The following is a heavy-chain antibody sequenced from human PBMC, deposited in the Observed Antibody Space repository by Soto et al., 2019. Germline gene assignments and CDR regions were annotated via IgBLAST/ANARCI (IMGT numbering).Heavy chain of an antibody. D-gene: IGHD6-13*01. CDR1: GGTFSSYA. CDR2: IIPIFGTA. V-gene: IGHV1-69*01. CDR3: ARGGGDSSSLWPTFFDY. Sequence: QVQLVQSGAEVKKPGSSVKVSCKASGGTFSSYAISWVRQAPGQGLEWMGGIIPIFGTANYAQKFQGSVTITADESTSTAYMELSSLRSEDTAVYYCARGGGDSSSLWPTFFDYWGQGTLVTVSS. J-gene: IGHJ4*02.